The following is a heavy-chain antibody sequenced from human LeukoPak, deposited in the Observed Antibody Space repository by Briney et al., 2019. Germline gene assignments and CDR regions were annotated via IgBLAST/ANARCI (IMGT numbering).Heavy chain of an antibody. CDR3: ATCIKGDDCYIQYYFDY. Sequence: GESLKISCKGSGYSFTSYWIGWVRQMPGKGLEWMGIIYPGDSDTRYSPSFQGQVTISADKSISTAYLQWSSLKASDTAMYYCATCIKGDDCYIQYYFDYWGQGTLVTVSS. CDR1: GYSFTSYW. V-gene: IGHV5-51*01. D-gene: IGHD2-21*02. J-gene: IGHJ4*02. CDR2: IYPGDSDT.